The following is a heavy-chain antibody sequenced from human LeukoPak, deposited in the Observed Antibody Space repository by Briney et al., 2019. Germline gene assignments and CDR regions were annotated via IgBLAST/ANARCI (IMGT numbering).Heavy chain of an antibody. CDR1: GGPISSYY. D-gene: IGHD3-3*01. CDR2: IYTSGST. Sequence: PSETLSLTCTVSGGPISSYYWSWIRQPAGKGLEWIGRIYTSGSTNYNPSLKSRVTISVDKSKNQFSLKLSSVTAADTAVYYCAREPTGVGVVKDAFDIWGQGTMVIVSS. V-gene: IGHV4-4*07. CDR3: AREPTGVGVVKDAFDI. J-gene: IGHJ3*02.